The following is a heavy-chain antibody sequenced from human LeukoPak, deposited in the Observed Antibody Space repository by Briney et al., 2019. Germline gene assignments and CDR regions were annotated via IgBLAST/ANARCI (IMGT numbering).Heavy chain of an antibody. CDR2: IYTSGST. D-gene: IGHD2-2*02. CDR3: ARDYCSSTSCYSLGWFDP. V-gene: IGHV4-61*02. J-gene: IGHJ5*02. Sequence: SETLSLTCTVSGGSISSGSYYWSRIRQPAGKGLEWIGRIYTSGSTNYNPSLKSRVTISVDTSKNQFSLKLSSVTAADTAVYYCARDYCSSTSCYSLGWFDPWGQGTLVTVSS. CDR1: GGSISSGSYY.